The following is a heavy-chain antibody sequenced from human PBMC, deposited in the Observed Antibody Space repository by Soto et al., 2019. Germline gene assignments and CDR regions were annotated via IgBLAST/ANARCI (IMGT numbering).Heavy chain of an antibody. CDR2: TYYRSKWYN. V-gene: IGHV6-1*01. J-gene: IGHJ4*01. D-gene: IGHD5-12*01. CDR1: GYSVSSNNAA. CDR3: ARGFRRDGYIFIDY. Sequence: PSQTLSLTCAISGYSVSSNNAAWNWIRQSPSRGLEWLGRTYYRSKWYNDYAVSVKSRITINPDTSKNQFSLQLNSVTPEDTAVYYCARGFRRDGYIFIDYWGHGTLVTVSS.